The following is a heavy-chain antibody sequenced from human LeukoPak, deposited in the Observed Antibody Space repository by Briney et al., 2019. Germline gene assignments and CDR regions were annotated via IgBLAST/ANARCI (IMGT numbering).Heavy chain of an antibody. Sequence: GGSLRLSCAASGFTFSSYNMNWVRQAPGKGLEWVSYISSSSSNTIYYADSVEDRFTASRDNSKNTLYLEMNSLRYDDTALYYCAREAAWGNWYFDLWGRGTLVTVSS. CDR3: AREAAWGNWYFDL. CDR2: ISSSSSNTI. V-gene: IGHV3-48*02. CDR1: GFTFSSYN. J-gene: IGHJ2*01. D-gene: IGHD3-16*01.